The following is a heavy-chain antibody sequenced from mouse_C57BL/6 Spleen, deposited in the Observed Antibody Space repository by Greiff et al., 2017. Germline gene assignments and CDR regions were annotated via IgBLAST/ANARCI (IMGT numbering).Heavy chain of an antibody. CDR3: ARDYSGSSWYFDV. CDR2: IYPGSGST. V-gene: IGHV1-55*01. CDR1: GYTFTSYW. J-gene: IGHJ1*03. D-gene: IGHD1-1*01. Sequence: VQLQQPGAELVKPGASVKMSCKASGYTFTSYWITWVKQRPGQGLEWIGDIYPGSGSTNYNEKFKSKATLTVDTSSSTAYMQLSSLTSEDSAVYYCARDYSGSSWYFDVWGTGTTVTVSS.